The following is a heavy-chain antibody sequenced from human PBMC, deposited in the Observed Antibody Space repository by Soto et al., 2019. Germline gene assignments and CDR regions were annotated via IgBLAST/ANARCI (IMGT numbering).Heavy chain of an antibody. V-gene: IGHV3-33*05. J-gene: IGHJ4*02. CDR2: TSYDGSNN. CDR1: GFTFRSYV. D-gene: IGHD3-16*01. CDR3: ARWGTTGGLDV. Sequence: QVQLVESGGGVVQPGTSLRLSCVGSGFTFRSYVIHWVRQAPGKGLEWVALTSYDGSNNFYGDSVKGRFTISRHNSRNTVVLQMDSLTFEDTALYYCARWGTTGGLDVWGQGTLVSVSS.